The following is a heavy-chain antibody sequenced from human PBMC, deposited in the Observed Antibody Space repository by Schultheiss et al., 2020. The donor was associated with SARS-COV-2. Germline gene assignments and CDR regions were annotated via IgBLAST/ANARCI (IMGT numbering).Heavy chain of an antibody. Sequence: SETLSLTCAVSGYSISSGYYWGWIRQPPGKGLEWIGYIYYSGSTNYNPSLKSRVTISVDTSKNQFSLKLSSVTAADTAVYYCARGLGYCSSTSCYTIYYYYYYMDVWGKGTTVTVSS. V-gene: IGHV4-38-2*01. D-gene: IGHD2-2*02. CDR2: IYYSGST. CDR3: ARGLGYCSSTSCYTIYYYYYYMDV. CDR1: GYSISSGYY. J-gene: IGHJ6*03.